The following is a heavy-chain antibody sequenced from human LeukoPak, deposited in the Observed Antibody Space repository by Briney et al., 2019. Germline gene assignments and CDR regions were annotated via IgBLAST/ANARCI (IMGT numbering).Heavy chain of an antibody. CDR3: AKDTGRWEQYYYGMDV. J-gene: IGHJ6*02. Sequence: GGSLRLSCAASGFTFSSYGMHWVRQAPGKGLEWVAVISYDGSNKYYADSVKGRFTISRDNSKNTLYLQMNSLRAEDTAVYYCAKDTGRWEQYYYGMDVWGQGTTVTVSS. CDR1: GFTFSSYG. D-gene: IGHD1-26*01. CDR2: ISYDGSNK. V-gene: IGHV3-30*18.